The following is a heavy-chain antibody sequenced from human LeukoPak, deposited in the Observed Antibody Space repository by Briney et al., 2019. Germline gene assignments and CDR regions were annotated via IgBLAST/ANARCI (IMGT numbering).Heavy chain of an antibody. D-gene: IGHD3-9*01. Sequence: PGGSLRLSCAASRFTFSSYAMAWVRQAPGKGLEWVSGISGSGSRTYYADSVKGRFTISRDNSKNTLYLQMNSLRAEDTAGYYCTKSAEWGFLTGPPDSWGQGTLVTVSS. J-gene: IGHJ4*02. V-gene: IGHV3-23*01. CDR3: TKSAEWGFLTGPPDS. CDR2: ISGSGSRT. CDR1: RFTFSSYA.